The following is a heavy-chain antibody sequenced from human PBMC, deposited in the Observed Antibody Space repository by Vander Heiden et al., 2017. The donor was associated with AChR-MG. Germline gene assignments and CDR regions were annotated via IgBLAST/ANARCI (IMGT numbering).Heavy chain of an antibody. CDR3: ARGSPGLLYYYYYMDV. Sequence: QVQLVQSGAEVKKPGSSVQVSCKASGGPFSSYAISWVRQAPGQGLEWMGGIIPIFGTANYAQKFQGRVTITADESTSTAYMELSSLRSEDTAVYYCARGSPGLLYYYYYMDVWGKGTTVTVSS. V-gene: IGHV1-69*01. CDR1: GGPFSSYA. J-gene: IGHJ6*03. CDR2: IIPIFGTA.